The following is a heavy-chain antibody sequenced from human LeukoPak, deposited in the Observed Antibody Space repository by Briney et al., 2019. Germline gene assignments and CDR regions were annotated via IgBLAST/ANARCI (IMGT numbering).Heavy chain of an antibody. CDR3: ARASDSSGCFDY. V-gene: IGHV4-59*01. D-gene: IGHD3-22*01. CDR2: IYYSGST. CDR1: GGSISSYY. Sequence: SETLSLTCTVSGGSISSYYWSWIRQPPGKGLEWIGYIYYSGSTNYNPSLKSRVTISVDTSKNQFSLKLSSVTAADTAVYYCARASDSSGCFDYWGQGTLVTVSS. J-gene: IGHJ4*02.